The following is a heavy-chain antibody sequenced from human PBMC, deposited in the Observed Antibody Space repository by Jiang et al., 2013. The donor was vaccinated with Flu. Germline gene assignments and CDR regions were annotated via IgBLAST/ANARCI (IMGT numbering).Heavy chain of an antibody. Sequence: GSGLVKPSQTLSLTCTVSGGSISSGDYYWSWIRQPPGKGLEWIGYIYYSGSTYYNPSLKSRVTISVDTSKNQFSLKLSSVTAADTAVYYCARDHLPVAGIGPWFDPWGQGTLVTVSS. V-gene: IGHV4-30-4*01. CDR2: IYYSGST. CDR1: GGSISSGDYY. D-gene: IGHD6-19*01. J-gene: IGHJ5*02. CDR3: ARDHLPVAGIGPWFDP.